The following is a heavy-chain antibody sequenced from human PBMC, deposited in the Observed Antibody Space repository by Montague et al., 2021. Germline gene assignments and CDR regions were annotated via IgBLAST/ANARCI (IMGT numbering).Heavy chain of an antibody. V-gene: IGHV3-7*01. CDR3: GVSPRRGGMDV. J-gene: IGHJ6*03. CDR2: TGDDGVET. Sequence: SLRLSCAASGFTFSSYWMSWVRQAPGKGLEWVANTGDDGVETYYVDSVKGRFTVSRDNAKSSLYLQMNSLRAEDTAVYYCGVSPRRGGMDVWGKGTTVTVSS. CDR1: GFTFSSYW.